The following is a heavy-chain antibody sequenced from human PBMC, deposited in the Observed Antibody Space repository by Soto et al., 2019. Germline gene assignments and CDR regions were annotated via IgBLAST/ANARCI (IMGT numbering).Heavy chain of an antibody. Sequence: EVQLLESGGGLVQPGGSLRLSCAASGFTFSSYAMSWVRQAPGKGLEWVSAISGSGGSTYYADSVKGRFTISRDNSNNPQYMQMNSLRAEDTAVYYSAKGRGYCSSTSCYMGSDYWGQGTLVTVSS. CDR1: GFTFSSYA. D-gene: IGHD2-2*02. CDR3: AKGRGYCSSTSCYMGSDY. V-gene: IGHV3-23*01. CDR2: ISGSGGST. J-gene: IGHJ4*02.